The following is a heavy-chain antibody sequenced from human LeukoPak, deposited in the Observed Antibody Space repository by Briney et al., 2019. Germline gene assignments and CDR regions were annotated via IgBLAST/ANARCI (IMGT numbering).Heavy chain of an antibody. CDR1: GYTFTSYG. D-gene: IGHD7-27*01. J-gene: IGHJ4*02. CDR3: ARDAGGATGDYYFDY. V-gene: IGHV1-18*01. Sequence: ASVKVSCKASGYTFTSYGISWVRQAPGQGLEWMGWISAYNGNTNYAQKLQGRVTMTTDTSTSTAYMELRSLSSVTAADTAVYYCARDAGGATGDYYFDYWGQGTLVTVSS. CDR2: ISAYNGNT.